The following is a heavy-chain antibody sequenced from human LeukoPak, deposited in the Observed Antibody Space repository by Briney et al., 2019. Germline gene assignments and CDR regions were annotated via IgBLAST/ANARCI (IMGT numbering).Heavy chain of an antibody. CDR2: MNPNSGNT. Sequence: GASVKVSCKASGYTFTSYDINWVRQATGQGLEWMGWMNPNSGNTGYARKSQGRVTMTRNTSISTAYMELSSLRSEDTAVYYCARLGRGDYGDYEFDPWGQGTLVTVSS. CDR1: GYTFTSYD. D-gene: IGHD4-17*01. CDR3: ARLGRGDYGDYEFDP. J-gene: IGHJ5*02. V-gene: IGHV1-8*01.